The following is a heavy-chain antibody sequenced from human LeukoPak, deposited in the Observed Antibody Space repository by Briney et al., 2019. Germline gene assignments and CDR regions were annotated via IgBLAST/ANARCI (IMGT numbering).Heavy chain of an antibody. J-gene: IGHJ3*02. Sequence: PSETLSLTCTVSGGSISSSSYYWGWIRQPPGKGLEWIGYIYYSGSTNYNPSLKSRVTISVDTSKNQFSLKLSSVTAADTAVYYCAREIFPVVTPGAFDIWGQGTMVTVSS. CDR1: GGSISSSSYY. D-gene: IGHD4-23*01. CDR3: AREIFPVVTPGAFDI. CDR2: IYYSGST. V-gene: IGHV4-61*01.